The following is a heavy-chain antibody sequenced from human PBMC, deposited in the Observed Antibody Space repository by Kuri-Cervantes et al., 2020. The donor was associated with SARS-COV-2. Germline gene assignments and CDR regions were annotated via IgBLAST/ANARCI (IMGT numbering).Heavy chain of an antibody. Sequence: SVKVSCKASGGTFSSYAISWVRQAPGQGLEWMGGIIPILGIANCAQKFQGRVTITADKSTSTAYMELSSLRSEDTAVYYCARDLAARLDYYYGMDVWGQGTTVTVSS. CDR3: ARDLAARLDYYYGMDV. J-gene: IGHJ6*02. CDR1: GGTFSSYA. V-gene: IGHV1-69*10. D-gene: IGHD6-6*01. CDR2: IIPILGIA.